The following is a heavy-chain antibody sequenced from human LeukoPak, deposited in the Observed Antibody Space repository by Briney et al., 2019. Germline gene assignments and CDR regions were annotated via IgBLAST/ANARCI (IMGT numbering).Heavy chain of an antibody. D-gene: IGHD6-19*01. V-gene: IGHV3-48*03. CDR1: GFTFSSYE. J-gene: IGHJ4*02. CDR2: ISSSGSTI. Sequence: GGSLRLSCAASGFTFSSYEMNWVRQAPGKGLEWVSYISSSGSTIYYADSVKGRFTISRDNAKNSLYLQMNSLRAEDTAVYYCAREGYSSGWCYFDYWGQGTLVTVSS. CDR3: AREGYSSGWCYFDY.